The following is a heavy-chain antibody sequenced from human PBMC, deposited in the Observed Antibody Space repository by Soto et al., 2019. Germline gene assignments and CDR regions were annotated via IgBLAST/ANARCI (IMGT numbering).Heavy chain of an antibody. D-gene: IGHD4-17*01. CDR1: GGSISSYY. V-gene: IGHV4-59*08. Sequence: SETLSLTCTVSGGSISSYYWSWIRQPPGKGLEWIGYIYYSGSTNYNPSLKSRVTISVDTSKNQFSLKLSSVTAADTAVYYCARVVHDYGDYLNWFDPWGQGTLVTVSS. J-gene: IGHJ5*02. CDR3: ARVVHDYGDYLNWFDP. CDR2: IYYSGST.